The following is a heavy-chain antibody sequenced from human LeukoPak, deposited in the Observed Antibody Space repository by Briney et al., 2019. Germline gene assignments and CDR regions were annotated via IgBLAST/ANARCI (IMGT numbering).Heavy chain of an antibody. J-gene: IGHJ4*02. CDR1: GGSFSGYY. CDR3: ARCNTIVGAIKY. CDR2: INHSGST. D-gene: IGHD1-26*01. Sequence: SETLSLTCAVYGGSFSGYYWSWIRQPPGKGLEWIGEINHSGSTNYNPSLKSRVTISVDTSKNQFSLKLSSVTAADTAVYYCARCNTIVGAIKYWGQGTLVTVSS. V-gene: IGHV4-34*01.